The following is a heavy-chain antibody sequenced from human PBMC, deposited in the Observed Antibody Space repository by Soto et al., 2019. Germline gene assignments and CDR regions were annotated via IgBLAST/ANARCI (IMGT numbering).Heavy chain of an antibody. Sequence: QVHLVQSGAEVKKPGASVKVSCKASGYTFSRYAIHWVRQAPGQSLEWMGCINDADGNTKYSQNFQGRVTITKDTSASTAYMDLSSLKSEDTAVYYCARDPPGAGPNFDNWGQGTLVTVSS. J-gene: IGHJ4*02. CDR2: INDADGNT. CDR1: GYTFSRYA. CDR3: ARDPPGAGPNFDN. V-gene: IGHV1-3*01. D-gene: IGHD6-13*01.